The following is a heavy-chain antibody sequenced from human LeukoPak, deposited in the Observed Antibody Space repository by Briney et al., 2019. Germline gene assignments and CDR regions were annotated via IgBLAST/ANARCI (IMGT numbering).Heavy chain of an antibody. CDR1: GGTFSSYA. CDR2: IIPIFGTA. CDR3: ASSRWLQPYYYMDV. Sequence: SVKVSCKASGGTFSSYAISWVRQAPGQGLEWMGGIIPIFGTANYAQKFQGRVTITADKSTSTAYMELSSLRSEDTAVYYCASSRWLQPYYYMDVWGKGTTVTVSS. D-gene: IGHD5-24*01. V-gene: IGHV1-69*06. J-gene: IGHJ6*03.